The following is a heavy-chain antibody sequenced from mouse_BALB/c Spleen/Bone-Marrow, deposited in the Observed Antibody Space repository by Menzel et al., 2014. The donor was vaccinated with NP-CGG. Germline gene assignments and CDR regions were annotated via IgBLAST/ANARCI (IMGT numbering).Heavy chain of an antibody. CDR1: GLNIKDTY. V-gene: IGHV14-3*02. CDR3: ARYYYGYYFDY. CDR2: IDPANGNT. Sequence: VQLKDSGAELVKPGASVKLSCTASGLNIKDTYMHWVKQRPEQGLEWIGRIDPANGNTKYDPKFQGKATITADTSSNTAYLQLSSLTSEDTAVYYCARYYYGYYFDYWGQGTTLTVSS. J-gene: IGHJ2*01. D-gene: IGHD1-1*01.